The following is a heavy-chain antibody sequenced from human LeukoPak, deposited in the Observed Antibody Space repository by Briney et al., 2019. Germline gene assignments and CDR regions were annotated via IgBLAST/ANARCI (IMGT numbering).Heavy chain of an antibody. J-gene: IGHJ4*02. CDR1: GFTFSSYA. D-gene: IGHD5-18*01. V-gene: IGHV3-30-3*01. CDR3: ARLVAETNLGYSYGSHFDY. Sequence: GGSLRLSCAASGFTFSSYAMHWVRQAPGKGLEWVAVISYDGSNKYYADSVKGRFTISRDNSKNTLYLQMNSLKTEDTAVYYCARLVAETNLGYSYGSHFDYWGQGTLVTVSS. CDR2: ISYDGSNK.